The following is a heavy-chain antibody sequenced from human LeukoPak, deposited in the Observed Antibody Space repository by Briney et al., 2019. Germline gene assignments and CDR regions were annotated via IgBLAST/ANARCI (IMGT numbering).Heavy chain of an antibody. CDR1: GYTFTGYY. J-gene: IGHJ6*03. CDR3: ARVYSSGPYYYYMDV. D-gene: IGHD3-10*01. V-gene: IGHV1-2*02. Sequence: ASVKVSCKASGYTFTGYYMHWVRQAPGQGLEWMGWINPNSGGTNYAQKFQGRVTMTRDTSISTAYMELSRLRSDDTAVYYCARVYSSGPYYYYMDVWGKGTTVTISS. CDR2: INPNSGGT.